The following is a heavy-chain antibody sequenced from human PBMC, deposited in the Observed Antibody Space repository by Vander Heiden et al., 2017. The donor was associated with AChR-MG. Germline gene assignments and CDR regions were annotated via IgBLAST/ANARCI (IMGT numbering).Heavy chain of an antibody. J-gene: IGHJ4*02. CDR2: ISSSSATI. D-gene: IGHD3-10*01. CDR3: ARGRPSGSYFFDS. CDR1: GFALRDYY. V-gene: IGHV3-11*01. Sequence: QVHLVESGGGLVMPGGSLRPCCPASGFALRDYYLDWIRQAPGKGLEWISHISSSSATISYAESVRGRFTISRDNANNSFSLQMSSLRVEDTGVYYCARGRPSGSYFFDSWGQGIPVTVAS.